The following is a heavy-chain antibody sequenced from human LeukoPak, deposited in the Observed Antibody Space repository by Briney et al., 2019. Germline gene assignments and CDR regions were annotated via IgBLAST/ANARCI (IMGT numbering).Heavy chain of an antibody. J-gene: IGHJ5*02. CDR2: IYSGGST. Sequence: GGSLRLSCAASGYTVSSNYMSRVRQAPGKGLEWVSVIYSGGSTYYADSVKGRFTISRDNSKNTLYLQMNSLRAEDTAVYYCARAVVTNNWFDPWGQGTLVTVSS. D-gene: IGHD4-23*01. CDR3: ARAVVTNNWFDP. CDR1: GYTVSSNY. V-gene: IGHV3-66*02.